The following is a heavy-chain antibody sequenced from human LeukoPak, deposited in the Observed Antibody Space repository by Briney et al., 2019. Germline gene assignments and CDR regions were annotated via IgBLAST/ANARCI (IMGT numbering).Heavy chain of an antibody. CDR1: GFTFSSYA. CDR2: ISGSGGST. Sequence: PGGSLRLSCAASGFTFSSYAMSWVRQAPGKGLEWVSAISGSGGSTYYADSVKGRFTISRDNSKNTLYLQMNSLRAEDTAVYYCAKDLYGGYVVPYFHHWGQGTLVTVSS. J-gene: IGHJ1*01. V-gene: IGHV3-23*01. CDR3: AKDLYGGYVVPYFHH. D-gene: IGHD4-17*01.